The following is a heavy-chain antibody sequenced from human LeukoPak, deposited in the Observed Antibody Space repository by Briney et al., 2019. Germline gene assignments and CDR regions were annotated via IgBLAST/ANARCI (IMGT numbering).Heavy chain of an antibody. V-gene: IGHV1-2*02. Sequence: GASVKVSCKASGYTFTGYYMHWVRQAPGQGLEWMGWINPNSGGTNYAQKFQGRVTMTRDTSISTAYMELSRLRSDDTAVYYCARDSIAAAGTDPFYYNYYGMDVWGQGTTVTVSS. CDR2: INPNSGGT. CDR1: GYTFTGYY. D-gene: IGHD6-13*01. CDR3: ARDSIAAAGTDPFYYNYYGMDV. J-gene: IGHJ6*02.